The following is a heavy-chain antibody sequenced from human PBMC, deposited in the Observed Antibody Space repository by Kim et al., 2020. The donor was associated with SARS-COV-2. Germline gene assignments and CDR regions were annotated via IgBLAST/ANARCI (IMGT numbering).Heavy chain of an antibody. J-gene: IGHJ6*02. Sequence: GGSLRLSCAASGFTFSSYAMSWVRQAPGKGLEWVSAISGSGGSTYYADSVKGRFTISRDNSKNTLYLQMNSLRAEDTAVYYCAKEMGDSSSWVGGPRNGMDVWGQGTTVTVSS. V-gene: IGHV3-23*01. CDR1: GFTFSSYA. CDR3: AKEMGDSSSWVGGPRNGMDV. D-gene: IGHD6-13*01. CDR2: ISGSGGST.